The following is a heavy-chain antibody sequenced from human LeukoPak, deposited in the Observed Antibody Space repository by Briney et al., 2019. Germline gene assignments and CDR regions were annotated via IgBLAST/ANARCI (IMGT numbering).Heavy chain of an antibody. V-gene: IGHV1-8*03. Sequence: WASVKVSCKASGYTFTSYDINWVRQATGQGLEWMGWMNPNSGNTGYAQKFQGRVTITRNTSISTAYMELSSLRSEDTAVYYCARGDELPYSSSSRGNYDYWGQGTLVTVSS. CDR1: GYTFTSYD. D-gene: IGHD6-6*01. J-gene: IGHJ4*02. CDR3: ARGDELPYSSSSRGNYDY. CDR2: MNPNSGNT.